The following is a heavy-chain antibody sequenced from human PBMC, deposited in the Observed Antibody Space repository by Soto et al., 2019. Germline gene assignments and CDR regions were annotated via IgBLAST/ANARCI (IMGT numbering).Heavy chain of an antibody. CDR2: FDPEDGET. V-gene: IGHV1-24*01. CDR1: GYTLTELS. CDR3: ATLSGYYYLGAFDI. Sequence: ASVKVSCKVSGYTLTELSMHWVRQAPGKGLEWMGGFDPEDGETIYAQKFQGRATMTEDTSTDTAYMELSSLRSEDTAVYYCATLSGYYYLGAFDIWGQGTMVTVSS. J-gene: IGHJ3*02. D-gene: IGHD3-22*01.